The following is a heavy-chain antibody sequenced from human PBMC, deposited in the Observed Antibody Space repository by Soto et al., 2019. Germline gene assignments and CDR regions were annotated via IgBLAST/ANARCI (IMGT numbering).Heavy chain of an antibody. CDR1: GFTFSSYG. CDR2: ISYDGSNK. J-gene: IGHJ6*02. CDR3: ATNYYDILIGYYYYYYGMDV. D-gene: IGHD3-9*01. Sequence: GGSLRLSCAASGFTFSSYGMHWVRQAPGKGLEWVAVISYDGSNKYYADSVKGRFTISRDNSKNTLYLQMNSLRAEDTAVYYCATNYYDILIGYYYYYYGMDVWGQGTTVTVS. V-gene: IGHV3-30*03.